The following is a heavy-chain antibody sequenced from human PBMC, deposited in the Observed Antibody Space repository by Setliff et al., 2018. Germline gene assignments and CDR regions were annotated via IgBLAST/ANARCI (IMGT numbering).Heavy chain of an antibody. CDR3: ATNSGGNTIDAFDI. CDR2: FDTEDGET. V-gene: IGHV1-24*01. J-gene: IGHJ3*02. CDR1: GYTLTELS. Sequence: ASVKVSCKVSGYTLTELSMHWVRQAPGKGLEWMGGFDTEDGETIYAQKFQVRGTMPEDTSTDTAYMELSSLRSEDTAVYYCATNSGGNTIDAFDIWGQGTMVTVSS. D-gene: IGHD2-15*01.